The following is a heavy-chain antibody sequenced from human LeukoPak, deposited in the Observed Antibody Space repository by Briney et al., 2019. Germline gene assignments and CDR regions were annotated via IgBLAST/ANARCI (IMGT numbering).Heavy chain of an antibody. Sequence: SETLSLTCSVSGYSISRGYYWGWIRQPPGNGPEWIGSISHSGLTYYNPSLQSRVSISVDTSKNQFSLRLSSVTAADTAVYFSVRHEAGHGGYSDFWGPRTLVTVSS. J-gene: IGHJ4*02. CDR3: VRHEAGHGGYSDF. CDR1: GYSISRGYY. CDR2: ISHSGLT. V-gene: IGHV4-38-2*01. D-gene: IGHD4-23*01.